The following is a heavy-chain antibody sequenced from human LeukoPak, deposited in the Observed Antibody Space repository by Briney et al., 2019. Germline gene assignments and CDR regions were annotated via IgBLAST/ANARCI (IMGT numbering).Heavy chain of an antibody. CDR3: ARRAGAYSHPYDY. CDR2: IYSDNT. J-gene: IGHJ4*02. D-gene: IGHD4/OR15-4a*01. Sequence: GGSLRLSCTVSGFTVSTNSMSWVRQAPGKGLEWVSFIYSDNTHYSYSVKGRFTISRDNSKNTLYLQMNSLRAEDTAVYYCARRAGAYSHPYDYWGQGTLVTVSS. V-gene: IGHV3-53*01. CDR1: GFTVSTNS.